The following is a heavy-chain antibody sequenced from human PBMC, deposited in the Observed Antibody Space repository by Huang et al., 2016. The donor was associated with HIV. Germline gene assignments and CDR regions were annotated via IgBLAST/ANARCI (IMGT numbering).Heavy chain of an antibody. D-gene: IGHD3-3*01. CDR2: VNDSGAT. CDR1: GGSFTGNY. J-gene: IGHJ6*02. V-gene: IGHV4-34*02. CDR3: ARQWTILEWLLGLDV. Sequence: QMQLQQRGAGLLKPSETLSLTCGVSGGSFTGNYLTWIRQAPGKGLEWIGEVNDSGATNYNPSLNVRVTISLDKSNRELALNLRSVAAADTAVYYCARQWTILEWLLGLDVWGQGTTVIVSS.